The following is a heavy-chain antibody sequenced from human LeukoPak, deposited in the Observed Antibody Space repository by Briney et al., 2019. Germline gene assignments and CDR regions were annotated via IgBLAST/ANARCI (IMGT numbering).Heavy chain of an antibody. CDR1: GYSFSNHV. D-gene: IGHD1/OR15-1a*01. CDR2: ISPHKGNT. V-gene: IGHV1-18*01. Sequence: ASVKVSCKGSGYSFSNHVITWVRQAPGQGLEWIGWISPHKGNTNYQQRLQGRLIMTTDASTSTAYMELTDLRSDDTAIYYCARDQQQGDHYSFYYMDFWGEGTTVIVSS. J-gene: IGHJ6*03. CDR3: ARDQQQGDHYSFYYMDF.